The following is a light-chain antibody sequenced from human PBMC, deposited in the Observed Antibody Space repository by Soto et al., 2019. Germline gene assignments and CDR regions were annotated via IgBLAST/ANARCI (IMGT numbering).Light chain of an antibody. V-gene: IGLV1-40*01. CDR2: GNS. J-gene: IGLJ1*01. Sequence: QSVLTQPPSVSGAPGQRVTISCTGRSSNIGAGYDVHWYQQLPGTAPKLLIYGNSNRPSGVPHRFSGSKSGTSASLAITGLQAEDEGDYYCQSYDSSLSGYVFGTGTKVTVL. CDR3: QSYDSSLSGYV. CDR1: SSNIGAGYD.